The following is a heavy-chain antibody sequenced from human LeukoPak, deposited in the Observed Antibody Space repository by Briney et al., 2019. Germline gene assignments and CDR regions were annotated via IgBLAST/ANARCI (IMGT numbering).Heavy chain of an antibody. CDR3: ARDNPYGSGTDY. Sequence: SETLSLTCTVSGGSISSYYWSWIRQPPGKGLEWIGYIYYSGSTNYNPSLKSRVTISVDTSKNQFSLKLSSVTAADTAVYYCARDNPYGSGTDYWGQGTLVTVSP. V-gene: IGHV4-59*01. CDR2: IYYSGST. CDR1: GGSISSYY. D-gene: IGHD3-10*01. J-gene: IGHJ4*02.